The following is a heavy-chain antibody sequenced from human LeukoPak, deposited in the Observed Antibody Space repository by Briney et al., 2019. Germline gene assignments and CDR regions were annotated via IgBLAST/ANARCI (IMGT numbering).Heavy chain of an antibody. CDR1: GYTFTSYG. CDR3: ARATGRVVRGITWRYFDY. CDR2: ISGYNGNT. Sequence: ASVKVSCKASGYTFTSYGLIWVRQAPGQGLEWMGWISGYNGNTKYAQKLQGRVTMTTDTSTSTTYMGLRSLRSDDTAVYYCARATGRVVRGITWRYFDYWGQGTLVTVSS. J-gene: IGHJ4*02. D-gene: IGHD3-10*01. V-gene: IGHV1-18*01.